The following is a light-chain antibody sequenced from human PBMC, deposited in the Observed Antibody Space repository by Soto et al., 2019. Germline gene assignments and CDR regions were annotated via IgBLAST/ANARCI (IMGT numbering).Light chain of an antibody. CDR2: GAS. CDR3: QRYGTSTT. Sequence: EIVLTQSPGTLSXSPGERATLSYRASQSVXXXYLAWYQQKPGQAPRLLIYGASSRATGIPVRFSGSGSGTDFTLTISRLEPEDFAVYYCQRYGTSTTFGQGTKVEIK. V-gene: IGKV3-20*01. J-gene: IGKJ1*01. CDR1: QSVXXXY.